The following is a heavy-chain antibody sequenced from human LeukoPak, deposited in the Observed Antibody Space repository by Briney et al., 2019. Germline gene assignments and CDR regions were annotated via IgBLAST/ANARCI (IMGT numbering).Heavy chain of an antibody. CDR1: GGAISSGDSY. V-gene: IGHV4-30-4*01. D-gene: IGHD6-6*01. CDR3: ARGVGGSIAARQGRTRNWFDP. J-gene: IGHJ5*02. Sequence: SQTLSLTCSVSGGAISSGDSYWSWIRQPPGKGLEWIGYIYYSGSPKYNPSLKSRVTISVDTSKNQFSLKLSSVTAADTAVYYCARGVGGSIAARQGRTRNWFDPWGQGTLVTVSS. CDR2: IYYSGSP.